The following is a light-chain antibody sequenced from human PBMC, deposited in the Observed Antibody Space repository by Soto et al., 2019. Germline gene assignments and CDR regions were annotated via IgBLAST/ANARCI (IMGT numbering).Light chain of an antibody. Sequence: QSVLPQPPSASGTPGQRVTISCSGSTSDIGSNYVYWYQQLPGTAPKLLIYRNSLRPSGVPDRFSGSKSGTSASLTISGLRSEDEADYYCAVWDAGLSGYVFGSGTKVTVL. V-gene: IGLV1-47*01. J-gene: IGLJ1*01. CDR2: RNS. CDR3: AVWDAGLSGYV. CDR1: TSDIGSNY.